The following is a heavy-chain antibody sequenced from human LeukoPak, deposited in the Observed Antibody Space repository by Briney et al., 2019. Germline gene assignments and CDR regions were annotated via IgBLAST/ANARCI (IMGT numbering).Heavy chain of an antibody. CDR1: GGTFSSYA. CDR3: ARRHSPYHTYYDFWSGYLNPGYYYGMDV. J-gene: IGHJ6*02. CDR2: IIPIFGTA. D-gene: IGHD3-3*01. V-gene: IGHV1-69*13. Sequence: ASVKVSCKASGGTFSSYAISWVRQAPGQGLEWMGGIIPIFGTASYAQKFQGRVTITADESTSTAYMELSSLRSEGTAVYYCARRHSPYHTYYDFWSGYLNPGYYYGMDVWGQGTTVTVSS.